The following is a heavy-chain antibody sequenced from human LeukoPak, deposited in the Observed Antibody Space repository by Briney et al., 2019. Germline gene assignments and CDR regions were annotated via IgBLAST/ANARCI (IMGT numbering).Heavy chain of an antibody. J-gene: IGHJ6*03. V-gene: IGHV4-39*01. CDR1: GGSISSSSYY. CDR2: IYYGGST. Sequence: SETLSLTCTVSGGSISSSSYYWGWIRQPPGKGLEWIGSIYYGGSTYYNPSLKSRVTISVDTSKNQFSLKLSSVTAADTAVYYCARHVVGSSWYEYYYMDVWGKGTTVTVSS. CDR3: ARHVVGSSWYEYYYMDV. D-gene: IGHD6-13*01.